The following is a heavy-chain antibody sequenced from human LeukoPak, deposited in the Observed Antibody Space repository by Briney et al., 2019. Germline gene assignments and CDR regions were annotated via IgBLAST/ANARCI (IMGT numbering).Heavy chain of an antibody. V-gene: IGHV3-21*01. CDR2: ITSSSSYI. Sequence: PGGSLRLSCAASGFTFSSYSMNWVRQAPGKGLEWVSSITSSSSYIYYADSVKGRFTISRDNSKNTLYLQMNSLRPEDTAVYYCAKDPRRYSRTGGYFDDWGQGTLVTVSS. CDR3: AKDPRRYSRTGGYFDD. CDR1: GFTFSSYS. D-gene: IGHD6-13*01. J-gene: IGHJ4*02.